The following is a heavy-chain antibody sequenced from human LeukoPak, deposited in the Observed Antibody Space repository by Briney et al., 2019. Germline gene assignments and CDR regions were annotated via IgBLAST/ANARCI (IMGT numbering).Heavy chain of an antibody. J-gene: IGHJ4*02. CDR1: GFTFSSYG. V-gene: IGHV3-30*18. CDR2: ISYDGSNK. Sequence: GRSLRLSCAASGFTFSSYGMHWVRQAPGKGLEWVAVISYDGSNKYYADSVKGRFTISRDNSKNTLYLQMNSLRAEDTAVYYCAKDHCGGDCYAEYFDYWGQGTLVTVSS. D-gene: IGHD2-21*02. CDR3: AKDHCGGDCYAEYFDY.